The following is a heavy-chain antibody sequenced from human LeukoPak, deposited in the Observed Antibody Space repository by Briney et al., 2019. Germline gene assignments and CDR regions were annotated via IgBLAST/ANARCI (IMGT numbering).Heavy chain of an antibody. J-gene: IGHJ6*03. CDR2: IYTSGST. D-gene: IGHD3-9*01. V-gene: IGHV4-4*07. CDR1: GGSISSYY. CDR3: ARETYDILTGYYYMDV. Sequence: SETLSLTCTGSGGSISSYYWSWIRQPAGKGLEWIGRIYTSGSTNYNPSLKSRVTMSVDTSKNQFSLKLSSVTAADTAVYYCARETYDILTGYYYMDVWGKGTTVTVSS.